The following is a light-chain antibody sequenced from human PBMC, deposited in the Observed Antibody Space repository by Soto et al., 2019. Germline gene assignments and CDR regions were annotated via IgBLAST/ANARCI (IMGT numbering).Light chain of an antibody. CDR3: AAWDDSLSGLYV. CDR1: KNDIGVYDF. V-gene: IGLV2-8*01. J-gene: IGLJ1*01. Sequence: SVLTQPPSASGSPGKSVTISCTGTKNDIGVYDFVSWYQHHPGKAPRLIIYEVVQRPSGVPDRFSGSKSGNTASLTVSGLQAADEADYYCAAWDDSLSGLYVFGTGTKVTVL. CDR2: EVV.